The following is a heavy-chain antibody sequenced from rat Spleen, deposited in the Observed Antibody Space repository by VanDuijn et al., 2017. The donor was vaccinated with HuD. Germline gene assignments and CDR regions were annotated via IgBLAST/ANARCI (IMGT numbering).Heavy chain of an antibody. D-gene: IGHD1-12*03. CDR1: GFSLTPYN. V-gene: IGHV2-45*01. Sequence: QVQLKETGPDLVQLTQTLSITCTVSGFSLTPYNVHWVRQPPGKGLEWMGAMWNGGGTDYNSALKSRLSISRDTSKNQVFLKMNSLQSEDTTTYYCARDLDGYFDYWGQGVMVTVSS. CDR2: MWNGGGT. J-gene: IGHJ2*01. CDR3: ARDLDGYFDY.